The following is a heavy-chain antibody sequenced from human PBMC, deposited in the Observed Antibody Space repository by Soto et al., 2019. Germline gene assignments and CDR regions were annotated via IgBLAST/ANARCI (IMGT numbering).Heavy chain of an antibody. D-gene: IGHD2-15*01. CDR1: GASVSSGGNN. Sequence: QMQLQESGPGLVKPSETLSLTCNVSGASVSSGGNNWSWIRQAPGKGLEWIGYIHYSGSTIYNPSLKSRVTISLDTTKRQFPLEMTSVTAAVPAVYYCARGGGYCSAESCLKYSFDYWGPGVMVTVSS. CDR2: IHYSGST. CDR3: ARGGGYCSAESCLKYSFDY. V-gene: IGHV4-61*08. J-gene: IGHJ4*02.